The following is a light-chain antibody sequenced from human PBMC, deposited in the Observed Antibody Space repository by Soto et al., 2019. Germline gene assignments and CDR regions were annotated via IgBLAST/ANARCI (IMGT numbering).Light chain of an antibody. Sequence: DIQVTQSPSSLSASVGDRVTITCRASQGIGNFLAWYQQKPGKVPKLLIYSASTLQSGVPSRFSGSGSGTDFTLTISGLQPEDVAAYYCQKNDNAPPTFGQGTKLEIK. CDR2: SAS. J-gene: IGKJ2*01. V-gene: IGKV1-27*01. CDR1: QGIGNF. CDR3: QKNDNAPPT.